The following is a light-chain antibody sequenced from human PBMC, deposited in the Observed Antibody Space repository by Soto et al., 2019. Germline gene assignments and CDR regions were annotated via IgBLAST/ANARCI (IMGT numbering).Light chain of an antibody. Sequence: EILLTQSPGALSLSPGERATLSCRASQRVSRNLAWYQQKPGQAPRLLIYDASTRATGIPDRFSGSGSETEFTLTISSLQSEDYAIYYCQQYNNWPPWTFGQGTKVDI. J-gene: IGKJ1*01. CDR1: QRVSRN. CDR2: DAS. CDR3: QQYNNWPPWT. V-gene: IGKV3-15*01.